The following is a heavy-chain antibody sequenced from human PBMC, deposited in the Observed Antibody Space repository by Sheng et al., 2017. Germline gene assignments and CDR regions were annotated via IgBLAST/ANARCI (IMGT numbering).Heavy chain of an antibody. J-gene: IGHJ4*02. D-gene: IGHD3-22*01. V-gene: IGHV4-39*07. CDR2: IYYSGTT. CDR1: GGSISSSSYY. CDR3: ARALIKMIWQD. Sequence: QLQLQESGPGLVKPSETLSLTCTVSGGSISSSSYYWGWIRQPPGKGLEWIGSIYYSGTTYYNPSLKSRVTISVDTSKNQFSLKLSSVTAADKAVYYCARALIKMIWQDWGQGTLVTVSS.